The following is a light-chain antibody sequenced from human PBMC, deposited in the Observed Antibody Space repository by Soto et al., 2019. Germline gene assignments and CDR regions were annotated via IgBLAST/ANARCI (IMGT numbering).Light chain of an antibody. CDR2: DAS. J-gene: IGKJ1*01. CDR1: QNIRNY. V-gene: IGKV1-5*01. CDR3: QQYNGHSTWT. Sequence: IKLTQSPSTLSAAVGDSANITCRASQNIRNYLAWYQQKPGKAPKPLIYDASTLKTGVPSRFSGSGSGTEFTLTISCLQPDDFATYYCQQYNGHSTWTFGPGTKVDIK.